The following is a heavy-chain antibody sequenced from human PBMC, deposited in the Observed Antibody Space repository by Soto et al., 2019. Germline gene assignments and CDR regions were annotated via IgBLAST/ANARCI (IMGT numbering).Heavy chain of an antibody. Sequence: SETLSLTCAVYGGSFSGYYWSWIRQPPGKGLEWIGEINHSGSTNYNPSLKSRVTISVDTSKNQFSLKLSSVTAADTAVYYCARGHLYGSGSYYSTYYYGMDVWGQGTTVTVSS. CDR2: INHSGST. D-gene: IGHD3-10*01. V-gene: IGHV4-34*01. J-gene: IGHJ6*02. CDR3: ARGHLYGSGSYYSTYYYGMDV. CDR1: GGSFSGYY.